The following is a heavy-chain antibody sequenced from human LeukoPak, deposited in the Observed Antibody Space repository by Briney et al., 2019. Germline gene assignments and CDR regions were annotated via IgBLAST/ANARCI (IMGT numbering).Heavy chain of an antibody. J-gene: IGHJ3*02. CDR3: VGQAEDVAFDI. CDR1: GGSISSYY. V-gene: IGHV4-59*08. D-gene: IGHD6-25*01. Sequence: SETLSLTCTISGGSISSYYWNWIRQPPGNGLEWIGYVSHSGSSQYNPSLKSRVTISVDTSGNQFSLRLTSVTAADTAVYYCVGQAEDVAFDIWGQGTMVIVSS. CDR2: VSHSGSS.